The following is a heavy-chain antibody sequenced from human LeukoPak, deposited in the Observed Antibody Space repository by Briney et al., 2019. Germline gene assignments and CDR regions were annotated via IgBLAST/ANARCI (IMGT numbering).Heavy chain of an antibody. CDR3: ASRYGSGSYPTDAFDI. CDR2: IYYSGST. CDR1: GGSISSYY. V-gene: IGHV4-59*08. Sequence: SETLSLTCTVSGGSISSYYWSWIRQPPGKGLEWIGYIYYSGSTNHNPSLKSRVTISVDTSKNQFSLKLSSVTAADTAVYYCASRYGSGSYPTDAFDIWGQGTMVTVSS. J-gene: IGHJ3*02. D-gene: IGHD3-10*01.